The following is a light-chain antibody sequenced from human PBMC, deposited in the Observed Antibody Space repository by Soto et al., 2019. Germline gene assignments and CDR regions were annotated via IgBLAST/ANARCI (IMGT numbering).Light chain of an antibody. CDR1: QSVSSSY. CDR3: QQYGSSPWP. Sequence: EIVLTQSPGTLSLSPGERATLSCRASQSVSSSYLAWYQQKPGQAPRLLIYDASTRATGIPDRISGSGSGTDFTLTISRLEPEDFAVYYCQQYGSSPWPFGQGTRVEIK. J-gene: IGKJ1*01. CDR2: DAS. V-gene: IGKV3-20*01.